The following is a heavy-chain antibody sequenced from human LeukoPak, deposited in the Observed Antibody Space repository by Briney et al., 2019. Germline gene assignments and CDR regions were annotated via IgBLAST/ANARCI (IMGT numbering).Heavy chain of an antibody. Sequence: SETLSLTCTVSGGSISSYYWSWIRQPAGKGLEWIGRIYTGGSTNYNPSLKSRVTMSVDTSKNQFSLKLSSVTAADTAVYYCARDIGYSGYDRSNSLDYWGQGTLVTVSS. CDR3: ARDIGYSGYDRSNSLDY. CDR1: GGSISSYY. J-gene: IGHJ4*02. CDR2: IYTGGST. D-gene: IGHD5-12*01. V-gene: IGHV4-4*07.